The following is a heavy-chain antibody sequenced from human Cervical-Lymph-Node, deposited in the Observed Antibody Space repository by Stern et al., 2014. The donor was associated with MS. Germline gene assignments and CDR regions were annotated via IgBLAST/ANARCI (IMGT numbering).Heavy chain of an antibody. V-gene: IGHV3-30*03. CDR3: ATARSPYCTNAVCPFDY. D-gene: IGHD2-8*01. J-gene: IGHJ4*02. Sequence: VQLVESGGGVVQPGRSLRLSCAASGFTFSTYGMHWVRQTPGKGLEWVAVISHDGIYKYYAESMKGRFTITRDNSKNTLYLQMNSLRAEDTAVYYCATARSPYCTNAVCPFDYWGQGTLVTVSS. CDR2: ISHDGIYK. CDR1: GFTFSTYG.